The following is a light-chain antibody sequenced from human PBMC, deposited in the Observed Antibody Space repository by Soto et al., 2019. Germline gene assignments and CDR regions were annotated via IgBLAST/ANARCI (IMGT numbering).Light chain of an antibody. J-gene: IGKJ5*01. CDR3: QQFNSYPIT. V-gene: IGKV1-5*01. Sequence: DIQMTESASTLSASVGDRVTITCLASHSISSWLAWYQQKPGKAPKLLIYAASSLESGVPSRFSGSGSGTEFTLTIGGLQPDDFATYYCQQFNSYPITFGQGTRLEI. CDR1: HSISSW. CDR2: AAS.